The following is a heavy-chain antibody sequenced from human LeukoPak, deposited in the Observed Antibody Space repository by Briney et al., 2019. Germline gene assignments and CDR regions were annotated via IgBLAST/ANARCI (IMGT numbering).Heavy chain of an antibody. CDR3: AKGGYSYGHGAGGAQDAFDI. D-gene: IGHD5-18*01. CDR1: GFTFSAYE. J-gene: IGHJ3*02. V-gene: IGHV3-48*03. CDR2: IGSSGSTV. Sequence: PGGSLRLSCAASGFTFSAYEMNWVRQAPGKGLEWVSYIGSSGSTVYYADSVKGRFTISRDNSKNSLYLQMNSLRAEDTALYYCAKGGYSYGHGAGGAQDAFDIWGQGTMVTVSS.